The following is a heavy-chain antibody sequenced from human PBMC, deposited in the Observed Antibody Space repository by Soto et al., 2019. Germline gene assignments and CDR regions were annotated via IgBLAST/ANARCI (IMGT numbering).Heavy chain of an antibody. V-gene: IGHV3-48*03. D-gene: IGHD3-3*01. CDR1: GFTFSSYE. Sequence: GGSLRLSCAASGFTFSSYEMNWVRQAPGKGLEWVSYISSSGSTIYYADSVKGRFTISRDNAKNSLYLQMNSLRAEDTAVYYCARGYYDFWSGYPRGFDYWGQGTLVTVSS. CDR2: ISSSGSTI. CDR3: ARGYYDFWSGYPRGFDY. J-gene: IGHJ4*02.